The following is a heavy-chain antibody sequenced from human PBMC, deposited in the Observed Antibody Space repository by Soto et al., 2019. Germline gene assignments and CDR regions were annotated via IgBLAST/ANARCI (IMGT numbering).Heavy chain of an antibody. CDR2: ITWDSGRR. CDR3: AKANSSGWTYYFDG. V-gene: IGHV3-43*01. D-gene: IGHD6-19*01. CDR1: GFIFDDYA. Sequence: GGSLRLSCAASGFIFDDYAMHWVRQPPGKGLEWLSLITWDSGRRYYADSVKGRFTISRDNSKNSLYLEMNRLSSDDTALYYCAKANSSGWTYYFDGWGLGTPVTV. J-gene: IGHJ4*02.